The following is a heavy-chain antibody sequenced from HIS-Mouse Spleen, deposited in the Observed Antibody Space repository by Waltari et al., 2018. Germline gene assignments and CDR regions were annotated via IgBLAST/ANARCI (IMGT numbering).Heavy chain of an antibody. J-gene: IGHJ2*01. CDR1: GGSISSRSHY. V-gene: IGHV4-39*07. D-gene: IGHD6-13*01. CDR2: IYYSGST. Sequence: QLQLQESGPGLVKPSETLSLTCTVSGGSISSRSHYWGGIRPPTGKGLEWIGSIYYSGSTYYNPSLKSRVTISVDTSKNQFSLKLSSVTAADTAVYYCAREIPYSSSWYDWYFDLWGRGTLVTVSS. CDR3: AREIPYSSSWYDWYFDL.